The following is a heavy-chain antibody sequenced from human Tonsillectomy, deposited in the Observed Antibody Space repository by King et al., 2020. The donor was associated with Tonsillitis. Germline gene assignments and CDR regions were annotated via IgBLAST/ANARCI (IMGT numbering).Heavy chain of an antibody. J-gene: IGHJ4*02. CDR2: IYHSGNT. D-gene: IGHD5-12*01. CDR1: GFSISSGFY. Sequence: VQLQESGPGLVKPSETLSLTCTVSGFSISSGFYWGWIRQPPGKGLEWLGHIYHSGNTYYKPSLKSRVTISVDTSKHQFSLKLSSVTAADTAVYYCARVKGYSGYIAPLDYWGQGPLVTVSS. CDR3: ARVKGYSGYIAPLDY. V-gene: IGHV4-38-2*02.